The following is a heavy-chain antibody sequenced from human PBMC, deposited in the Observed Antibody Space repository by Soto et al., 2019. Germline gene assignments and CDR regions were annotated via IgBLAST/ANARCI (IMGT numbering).Heavy chain of an antibody. CDR2: INTGSGYT. D-gene: IGHD2-8*02. Sequence: QVHLVQSGAEVKKPGSSVRVSGKTSGYTFINYAISWVRQAPGQGLEWMGGINTGSGYTNYAHDRVTMTKDASTYTAYLEVTSLRSDDTAIYYCARDRVYTGGSDADYWGQGTLVTVSS. V-gene: IGHV1-18*01. CDR1: GYTFINYA. J-gene: IGHJ4*02. CDR3: ARDRVYTGGSDADY.